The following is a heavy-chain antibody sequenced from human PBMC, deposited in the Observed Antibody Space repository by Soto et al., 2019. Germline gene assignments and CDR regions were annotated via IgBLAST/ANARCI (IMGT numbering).Heavy chain of an antibody. D-gene: IGHD2-15*01. CDR2: ISGSGGST. Sequence: GGSLRLSCAASGFTFSSYAMSWVRQAPGKGLEWVSAISGSGGSTYYADSVKGRFTISRDNSKNTLYLQMNSLRAEDTAVYYCAKDLLGYCSGGSCYYHSYYYYGMDVWGQGTTVTVSS. J-gene: IGHJ6*02. CDR1: GFTFSSYA. CDR3: AKDLLGYCSGGSCYYHSYYYYGMDV. V-gene: IGHV3-23*01.